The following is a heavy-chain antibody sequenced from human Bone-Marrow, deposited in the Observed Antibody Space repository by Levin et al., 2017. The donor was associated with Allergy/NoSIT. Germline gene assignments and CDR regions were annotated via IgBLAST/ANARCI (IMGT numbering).Heavy chain of an antibody. Sequence: GESLKISCKGSGYSFTSYWISWVRQMPGKGLEWMGRIDPSDSYTNYSPSFQGHVTISADKSISTAYLQWSSLKASDTAMYYCARHGGYSSSRRVFDYWGQGTLVTVSS. CDR1: GYSFTSYW. J-gene: IGHJ4*02. CDR3: ARHGGYSSSRRVFDY. D-gene: IGHD6-13*01. V-gene: IGHV5-10-1*01. CDR2: IDPSDSYT.